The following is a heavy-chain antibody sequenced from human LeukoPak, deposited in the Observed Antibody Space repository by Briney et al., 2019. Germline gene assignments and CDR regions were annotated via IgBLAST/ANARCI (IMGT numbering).Heavy chain of an antibody. CDR3: ARDGYGFDP. V-gene: IGHV1-2*02. CDR2: LNPKSGGI. Sequence: SERLSCKASGYTVTRYSMHWVRQAPGQGLDSMGWLNPKSGGINYEKTFQGRVTMTRDTSIHTAYMELSRLRSDDTAVYYCARDGYGFDPWGQGTLVTVSS. J-gene: IGHJ5*02. CDR1: GYTVTRYS. D-gene: IGHD1-1*01.